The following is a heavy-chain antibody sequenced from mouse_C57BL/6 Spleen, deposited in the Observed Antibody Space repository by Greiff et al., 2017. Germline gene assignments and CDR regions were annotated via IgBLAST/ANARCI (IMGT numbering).Heavy chain of an antibody. CDR2: IDPETGGT. J-gene: IGHJ4*01. Sequence: QVQLQQSGAELVRPGASVTLSCKASGYTFTDYEMHWVKQTPVHGLEWIGAIDPETGGTAYNQKFKGKAILTADKSSSTAYMELRSLTSEDSAVYYCTRWDYGNSPYAMDYWGQGTSVTVSS. D-gene: IGHD2-1*01. V-gene: IGHV1-15*01. CDR1: GYTFTDYE. CDR3: TRWDYGNSPYAMDY.